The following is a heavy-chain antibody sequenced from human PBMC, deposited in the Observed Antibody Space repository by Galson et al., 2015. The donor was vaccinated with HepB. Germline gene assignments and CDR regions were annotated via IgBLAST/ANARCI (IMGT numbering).Heavy chain of an antibody. V-gene: IGHV3-21*01. D-gene: IGHD3-22*01. J-gene: IGHJ4*02. CDR1: GFTFSSYG. Sequence: SLRLSCAASGFTFSSYGMHWVRQAPGKGLEWVSSIGDSSRNIFYADSVKGRFTISRDDAQNSLYLQMNSLRVEDTAVYYCARVYYENSAYPFDYWGQGTLVTVSS. CDR2: IGDSSRNI. CDR3: ARVYYENSAYPFDY.